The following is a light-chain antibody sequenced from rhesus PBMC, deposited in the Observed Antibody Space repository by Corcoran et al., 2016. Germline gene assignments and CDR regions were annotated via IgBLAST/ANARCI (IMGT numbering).Light chain of an antibody. Sequence: EIVMTQSPATLSLSPGERATLSCRASQSVSSNLAWSQQKAGQAPRLLIYGVSNRAAGIPDRFSGSGSGTDFTLTISSLEPEDFAVYYCQQFINWPLTYGGGTKVEIK. J-gene: IGKJ4*01. CDR1: QSVSSN. V-gene: IGKV3-42*03. CDR2: GVS. CDR3: QQFINWPLT.